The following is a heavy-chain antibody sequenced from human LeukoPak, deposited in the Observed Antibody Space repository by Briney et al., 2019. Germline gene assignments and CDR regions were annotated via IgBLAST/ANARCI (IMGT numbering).Heavy chain of an antibody. Sequence: GGSLRLSCAASGFTFSNAWMSWVRQAPGKGLEWVGRIKSKTDGGTTDYAAPVKGRFTISRDDSENTLYLQMNSLKTEDTAVYYCTTVHYDSSGYYRGFFDYWGQGALVTVSS. CDR3: TTVHYDSSGYYRGFFDY. J-gene: IGHJ4*02. CDR1: GFTFSNAW. V-gene: IGHV3-15*01. D-gene: IGHD3-22*01. CDR2: IKSKTDGGTT.